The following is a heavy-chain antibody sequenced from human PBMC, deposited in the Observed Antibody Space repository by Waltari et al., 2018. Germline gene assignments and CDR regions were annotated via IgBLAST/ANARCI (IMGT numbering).Heavy chain of an antibody. CDR1: GGTFSSYA. D-gene: IGHD3-22*01. J-gene: IGHJ4*02. CDR2: IIPIFGTA. V-gene: IGHV1-69*01. CDR3: ASPIYYYDSSGYYYYFDY. Sequence: QVQLVQSGDEVKKPGSSVKVSCKASGGTFSSYAISWVRQAPGQGLEWMGGIIPIFGTANYAQKFQGRVTITADESTSTAYMELSSLRSEDTAVYYCASPIYYYDSSGYYYYFDYWGQGTLVTVSS.